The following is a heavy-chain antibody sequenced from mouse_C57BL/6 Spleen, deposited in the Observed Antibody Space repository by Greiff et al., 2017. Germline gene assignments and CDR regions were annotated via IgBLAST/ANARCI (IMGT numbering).Heavy chain of an antibody. Sequence: VQLQQSVAELVRPGASVKLSCTASGFNFKNTYMHWVKQRPEQGLEWIGRIDPANGNTKYAPKFQGKATITADTSSNTAYLQLSSLTSEDTAIYYCARGDGNYPYDFDYGGQGTTLTVSS. CDR3: ARGDGNYPYDFDY. V-gene: IGHV14-3*01. CDR2: IDPANGNT. CDR1: GFNFKNTY. J-gene: IGHJ2*01. D-gene: IGHD2-1*01.